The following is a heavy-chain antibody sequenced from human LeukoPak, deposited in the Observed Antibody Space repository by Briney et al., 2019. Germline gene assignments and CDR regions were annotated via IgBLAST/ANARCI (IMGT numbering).Heavy chain of an antibody. V-gene: IGHV3-33*08. J-gene: IGHJ6*04. CDR3: ARDRTRAAAAPVGMDV. D-gene: IGHD6-13*01. Sequence: PGRSLRLSCAASGFTFSSYGMHWVRQAPGKGLEWVAVIWYDGSNKYYADSVKGRFTISRDNSKNTLYLQMNSLRAEDTAVYYCARDRTRAAAAPVGMDVWGKGTTVTVSS. CDR2: IWYDGSNK. CDR1: GFTFSSYG.